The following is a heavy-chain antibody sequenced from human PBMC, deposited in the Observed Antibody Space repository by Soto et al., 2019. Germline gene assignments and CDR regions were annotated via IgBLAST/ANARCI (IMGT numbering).Heavy chain of an antibody. V-gene: IGHV3-23*01. D-gene: IGHD6-19*01. J-gene: IGHJ5*02. CDR2: ISGSGGST. Sequence: PGGSLRLSCAASGFTFSSYAISWVRQAPGKGLEWVSAISGSGGSTYYADSVKGRFTISRDNSKNALYLQMNSLRAEDTAVYYCAKDLSPGSSGWYRQPFDPWGQGTLVTVSS. CDR1: GFTFSSYA. CDR3: AKDLSPGSSGWYRQPFDP.